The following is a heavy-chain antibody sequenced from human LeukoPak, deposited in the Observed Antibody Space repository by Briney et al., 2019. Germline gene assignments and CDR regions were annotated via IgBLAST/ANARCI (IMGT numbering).Heavy chain of an antibody. CDR1: GGSISSSSYY. CDR2: IYYSGST. D-gene: IGHD3-10*01. J-gene: IGHJ5*02. V-gene: IGHV4-39*01. CDR3: ARRYGSGSYYDLNWFDP. Sequence: SETLSLTRTVSGGSISSSSYYWGWIRQPPGKGLEWIGSIYYSGSTYYNPSLKSRATISVDTSKNQFSLKLSSVTAADTAVYYCARRYGSGSYYDLNWFDPWGQGTLVTVSS.